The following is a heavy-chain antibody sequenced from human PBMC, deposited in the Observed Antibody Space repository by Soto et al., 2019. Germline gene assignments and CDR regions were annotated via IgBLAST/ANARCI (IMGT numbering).Heavy chain of an antibody. Sequence: VGSLRLSCAASGFTFSSYAMSWVRQAPGKGLEWVSAISGSGGSTYYADSVKGRFTISRDNSKNTLYLQMNSLRAEDTAVYYCARDIRYYYGMDVWGQRTTVTVSS. D-gene: IGHD2-15*01. J-gene: IGHJ6*02. V-gene: IGHV3-23*01. CDR2: ISGSGGST. CDR3: ARDIRYYYGMDV. CDR1: GFTFSSYA.